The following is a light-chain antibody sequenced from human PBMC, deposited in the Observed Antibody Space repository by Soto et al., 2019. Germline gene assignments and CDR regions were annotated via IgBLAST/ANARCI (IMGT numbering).Light chain of an antibody. CDR3: QQYSHLIT. CDR2: DAS. CDR1: QDISNY. Sequence: DMQMNQSPSSLSASVGDRVTITCQASQDISNYLNWYQQKLRKAPKLLIYDASNLETGVPSRFSGSGSGTDFTFTISSLQPGDIATYYCQQYSHLITFGQGTRLEIK. J-gene: IGKJ5*01. V-gene: IGKV1-33*01.